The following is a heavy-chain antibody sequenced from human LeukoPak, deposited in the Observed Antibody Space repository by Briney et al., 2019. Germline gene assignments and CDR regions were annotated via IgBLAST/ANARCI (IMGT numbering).Heavy chain of an antibody. J-gene: IGHJ6*03. D-gene: IGHD5-18*01. CDR1: GGSISSYY. CDR3: ARLRIQLWGDYYYYMDV. V-gene: IGHV4-59*01. CDR2: IYYSGST. Sequence: KPSETLSLTCTVSGGSISSYYWSWIRQPPGKGLEWIGHIYYSGSTNYNPSLKSRVTISVDTSKNQFSLKLSSVTAADTAVYYCARLRIQLWGDYYYYMDVWGKGTTVTVSS.